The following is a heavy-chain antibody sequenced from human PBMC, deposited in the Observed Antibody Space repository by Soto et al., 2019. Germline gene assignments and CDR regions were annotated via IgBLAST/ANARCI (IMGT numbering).Heavy chain of an antibody. D-gene: IGHD3-3*01. Sequence: PGGSLRLSCAASGFTVSSNYMSWVRQAPGKGLEWVSVIYSGGSTYYADSVKGRFTISRDNSKNTLYLQMNSLRAEDTAVYYCARDRYDFWSGPQGYYYGMDVWGQGTTVTVSS. V-gene: IGHV3-53*01. CDR1: GFTVSSNY. CDR3: ARDRYDFWSGPQGYYYGMDV. J-gene: IGHJ6*02. CDR2: IYSGGST.